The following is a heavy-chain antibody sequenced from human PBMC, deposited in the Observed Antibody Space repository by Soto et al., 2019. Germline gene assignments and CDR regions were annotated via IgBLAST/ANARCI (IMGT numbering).Heavy chain of an antibody. CDR1: GGSISSGDYY. CDR2: IYYSGST. D-gene: IGHD1-20*01. CDR3: ASPIRLSYGMDV. V-gene: IGHV4-30-4*01. Sequence: TLSLTCTVSGGSISSGDYYWGWIRQPPGKGLEWIGYIYYSGSTYYNPSLKTRVTLSVDTSKNQFSLKLGSVTAADTVVYYCASPIRLSYGMDVLGLVTTVVVS. J-gene: IGHJ6*02.